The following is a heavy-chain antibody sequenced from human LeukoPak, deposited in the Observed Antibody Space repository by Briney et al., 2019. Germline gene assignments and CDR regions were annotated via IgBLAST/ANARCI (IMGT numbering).Heavy chain of an antibody. Sequence: GVSLRLSCAASGFTFSSYGMHWVRQAPGKGLEWVAVIWYDGSNYYYADSVKGRSTIYRGNSKNTLYLQMNSLRAGDTAVYYCARGDYYGSGSYLGYYYYYYGMDVWGQGTTVTASS. CDR1: GFTFSSYG. D-gene: IGHD3-10*01. CDR2: IWYDGSNY. V-gene: IGHV3-33*01. CDR3: ARGDYYGSGSYLGYYYYYYGMDV. J-gene: IGHJ6*02.